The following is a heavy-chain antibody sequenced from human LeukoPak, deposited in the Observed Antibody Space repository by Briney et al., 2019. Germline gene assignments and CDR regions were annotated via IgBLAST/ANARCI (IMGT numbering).Heavy chain of an antibody. CDR1: GFTFSDYY. J-gene: IGHJ6*02. V-gene: IGHV3-11*01. CDR3: ARDPSNYYYYGMDV. Sequence: GGSLRLSCAASGFTFSDYYMSWIRQAPGKGLEWVSYISSSGSTIYYADSVKGRFTISRDNAKNSLYLQMNSLRAEDTAVYYCARDPSNYYYYGMDVWGQGTTVTDSS. CDR2: ISSSGSTI.